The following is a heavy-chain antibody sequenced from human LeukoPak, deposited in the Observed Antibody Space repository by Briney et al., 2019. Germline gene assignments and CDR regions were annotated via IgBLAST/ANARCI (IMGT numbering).Heavy chain of an antibody. V-gene: IGHV3-53*01. CDR1: GFTVSSSY. CDR2: IYSGGST. Sequence: PGGSLRLSCAASGFTVSSSYMSWVRQAPGKGLEWVSVIYSGGSTYYADSVKGRFTISRDNSKNTLYLQMNSLRAEDTAVYYCARDLRGGSYYGEDYWGQGTLVTVSS. CDR3: ARDLRGGSYYGEDY. D-gene: IGHD1-26*01. J-gene: IGHJ4*02.